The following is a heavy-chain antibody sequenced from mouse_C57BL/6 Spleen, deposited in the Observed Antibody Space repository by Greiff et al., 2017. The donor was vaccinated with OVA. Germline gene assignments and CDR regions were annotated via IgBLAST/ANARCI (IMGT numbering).Heavy chain of an antibody. V-gene: IGHV1-15*01. D-gene: IGHD1-1*01. Sequence: VQLQQSGAELVRPGASVTLSCKASGYTFTDYEMHWVKQPPVHGLEWIGAIDPETGGTAYNQKFKGKAILTADKSSSTAYMELRSLTSEDSAVYYCTRYYGSSYGDGYFDVWGTGTTVTVSS. J-gene: IGHJ1*03. CDR2: IDPETGGT. CDR1: GYTFTDYE. CDR3: TRYYGSSYGDGYFDV.